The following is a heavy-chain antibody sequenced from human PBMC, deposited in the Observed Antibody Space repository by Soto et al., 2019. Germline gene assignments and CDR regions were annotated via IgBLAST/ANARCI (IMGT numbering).Heavy chain of an antibody. CDR2: IIPIFGTA. J-gene: IGHJ6*02. CDR3: ARGLVRAVAFYDYGMDV. Sequence: QVQLVQSGAEVKKPGSSVKVSCKASGGTFSSYAISWVRQAPGQGLEWMGGIIPIFGTANYAQKFQGRVTIIADKSTSTAYMELSSLRSEDTAVYYCARGLVRAVAFYDYGMDVWGQGTTVTVSS. D-gene: IGHD6-19*01. V-gene: IGHV1-69*06. CDR1: GGTFSSYA.